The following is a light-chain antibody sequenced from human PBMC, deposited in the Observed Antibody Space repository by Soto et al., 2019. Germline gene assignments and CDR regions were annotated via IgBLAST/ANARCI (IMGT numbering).Light chain of an antibody. V-gene: IGKV3-20*01. CDR2: GAS. Sequence: DIVLTQSPGTLSLTPGERATLSCRASQSVDSSYLAWYQQKPGQAPRLLIYGASSRATGIPDRFSGSASGTDFTLTISRLEPEDFAVYYCQQYGSSPWTFGQGTKVDIK. CDR1: QSVDSSY. J-gene: IGKJ1*01. CDR3: QQYGSSPWT.